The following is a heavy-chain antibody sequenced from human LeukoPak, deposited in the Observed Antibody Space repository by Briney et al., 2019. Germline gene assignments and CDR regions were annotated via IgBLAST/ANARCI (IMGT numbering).Heavy chain of an antibody. CDR1: GFTFSSYS. V-gene: IGHV3-23*01. J-gene: IGHJ4*02. CDR2: ISGSGGST. CDR3: AKPYYYGSGSYYLPDY. D-gene: IGHD3-10*01. Sequence: PGGSLRLSCAASGFTFSSYSMNWVRQAPGKGLEWVSAISGSGGSTYYADSVKGRFTISRDNSKNTLYLQMNSLRAEDTAVYYCAKPYYYGSGSYYLPDYWGQGTLVTVSS.